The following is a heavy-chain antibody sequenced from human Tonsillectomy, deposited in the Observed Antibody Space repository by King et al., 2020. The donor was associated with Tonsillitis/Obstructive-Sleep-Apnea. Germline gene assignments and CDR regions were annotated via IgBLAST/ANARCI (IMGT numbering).Heavy chain of an antibody. D-gene: IGHD2-21*01. CDR3: AKDIGSLAYCGGDCYSGWRPTWWYFDL. CDR2: ISWNSGSI. Sequence: QLVQSGGGLVQPGRSLRLSCAASGFTFDDYAMHWVRQAPGKGLEWVSGISWNSGSIGYADSVKGRFTISRDNAKNSLYLQMNSLRAEDTALYYCAKDIGSLAYCGGDCYSGWRPTWWYFDLWGRGTLVTVSS. CDR1: GFTFDDYA. V-gene: IGHV3-9*01. J-gene: IGHJ2*01.